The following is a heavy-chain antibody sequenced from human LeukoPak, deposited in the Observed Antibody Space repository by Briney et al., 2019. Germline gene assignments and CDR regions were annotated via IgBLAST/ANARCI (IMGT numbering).Heavy chain of an antibody. CDR2: ISGSGGST. V-gene: IGHV3-23*01. Sequence: GGSLRLSCATSGFTFSSYAMSWVRQAPGKGLEWVSAISGSGGSTYYADSVKGRFTISRGNSKNTLYLQMNSLRAEDTAVYYCAKDGGGFQPHDYWGQGTLVTVSS. CDR1: GFTFSSYA. D-gene: IGHD2-15*01. CDR3: AKDGGGFQPHDY. J-gene: IGHJ4*02.